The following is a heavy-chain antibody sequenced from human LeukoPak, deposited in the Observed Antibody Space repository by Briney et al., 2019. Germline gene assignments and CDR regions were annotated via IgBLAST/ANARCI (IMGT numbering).Heavy chain of an antibody. V-gene: IGHV1-46*01. CDR2: INPSGGST. CDR1: GYTFTGYY. J-gene: IGHJ3*02. D-gene: IGHD2-21*02. CDR3: ATGGERAYCGGDCYGRMSAFDI. Sequence: ASVKVSCKASGYTFTGYYMHWVRQAPGQGLEWMGIINPSGGSTSYAQKFQGRVTMTRDTSTSTVYMELSSLRSEDTAVYYCATGGERAYCGGDCYGRMSAFDIWGQGTMVTVSS.